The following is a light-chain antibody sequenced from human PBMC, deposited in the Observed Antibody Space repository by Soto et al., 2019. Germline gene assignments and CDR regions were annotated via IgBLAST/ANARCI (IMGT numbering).Light chain of an antibody. CDR3: QQSYSTPLT. CDR2: AAS. Sequence: DIQMTQSPSSLSASVGDRVTITCRASQSISSYLNWYQQKPGKAPQLLIYAASSLQSGVPSRFSGSGSGTDFTLTISRLQPEDVATYYCQQSYSTPLTFGGGTKVEIK. CDR1: QSISSY. J-gene: IGKJ4*01. V-gene: IGKV1-39*01.